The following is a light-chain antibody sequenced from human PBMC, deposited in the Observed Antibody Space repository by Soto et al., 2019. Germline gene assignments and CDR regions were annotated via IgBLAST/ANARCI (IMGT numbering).Light chain of an antibody. CDR3: QQYGSSPQT. CDR2: GAS. J-gene: IGKJ5*01. V-gene: IGKV3-20*01. Sequence: EIVMTQSPATLSVSPGERATLSCRASQSVSSNFLAWYQQRPGQTPRLLIYGASSRATGIPDRFSGSGSGTDFTLTISRLEPEDFAVYYCQQYGSSPQTFGQGTRLEIK. CDR1: QSVSSNF.